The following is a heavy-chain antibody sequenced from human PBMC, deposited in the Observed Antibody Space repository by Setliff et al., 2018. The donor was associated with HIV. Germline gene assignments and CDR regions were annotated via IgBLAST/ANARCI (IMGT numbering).Heavy chain of an antibody. D-gene: IGHD3-16*02. Sequence: PSETLSLTCTVSGVPTSSTSHYWGWIRQPPGKGLEWIGYIFYTGSTYYNPSLKSRVTISVDTSKNQFSLKLSSVTAADTAVYYCVRAGDYVWGSYRLDYWGQGTLVTVSS. V-gene: IGHV4-39*07. CDR2: IFYTGST. CDR3: VRAGDYVWGSYRLDY. J-gene: IGHJ4*02. CDR1: GVPTSSTSHY.